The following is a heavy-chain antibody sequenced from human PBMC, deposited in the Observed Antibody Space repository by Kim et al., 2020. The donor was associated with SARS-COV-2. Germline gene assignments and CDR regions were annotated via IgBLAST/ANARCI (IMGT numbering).Heavy chain of an antibody. CDR3: ATDHGDSATFYSFDY. J-gene: IGHJ4*02. Sequence: GGSLRLSCAASGFTLSNTWMTWVRQSPGKGLESVARINSIPDCGATGYAAPVKGRFTISSSGSENTLYLQMNSLTTEDTAVYYCATDHGDSATFYSFDYWGRGTLVTVSS. CDR1: GFTLSNTW. CDR2: INSIPDCGAT. D-gene: IGHD1-26*01. V-gene: IGHV3-15*01.